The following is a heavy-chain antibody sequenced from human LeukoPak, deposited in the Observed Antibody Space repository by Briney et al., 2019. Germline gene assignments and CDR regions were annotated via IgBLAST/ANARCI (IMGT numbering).Heavy chain of an antibody. CDR1: GASFRAYY. CDR2: INDSGHG. J-gene: IGHJ4*02. V-gene: IGHV4-34*01. CDR3: ARDVGGREGLDY. D-gene: IGHD2-15*01. Sequence: SETLSLTCAVYGASFRAYYWSWIRQAPGKGLEWIGEINDSGHGRYNASLKSRVTISVDTSKNQFSLKLSSVTAADTAVYYCARDVGGREGLDYWGQGTLVTVSS.